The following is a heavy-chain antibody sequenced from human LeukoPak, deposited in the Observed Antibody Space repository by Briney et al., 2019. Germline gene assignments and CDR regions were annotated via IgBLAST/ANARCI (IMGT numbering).Heavy chain of an antibody. CDR1: GYTFTNYG. D-gene: IGHD5-24*01. V-gene: IGHV7-4-1*02. J-gene: IGHJ4*02. CDR2: INTNTGNP. Sequence: GASVKVSCKASGYTFTNYGISWVRQAPGQGLEWMGWINTNTGNPTYAQGFTGRFVFSLDTSVSTAYLQISSLKAEDTAVYYCARDLAERWLQFGYWGQGTLVTVSS. CDR3: ARDLAERWLQFGY.